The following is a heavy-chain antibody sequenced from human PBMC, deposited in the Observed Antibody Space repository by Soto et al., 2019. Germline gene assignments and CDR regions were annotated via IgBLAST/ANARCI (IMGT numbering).Heavy chain of an antibody. D-gene: IGHD3-22*01. V-gene: IGHV3-23*01. CDR2: ISGSGTST. J-gene: IGHJ4*02. CDR1: GITFSNYA. Sequence: GGSLRLSCTASGITFSNYAMTWVRQAPGKGLEWVSGISGSGTSTYYADSVKGRFTISRDNSKNTVHLQLNSLRAEDTAVYYCAKLPYDSSGYPRAIDYWGQGTLVTVSS. CDR3: AKLPYDSSGYPRAIDY.